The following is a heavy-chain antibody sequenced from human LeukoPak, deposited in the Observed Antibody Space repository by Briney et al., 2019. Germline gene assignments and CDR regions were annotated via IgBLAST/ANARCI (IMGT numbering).Heavy chain of an antibody. J-gene: IGHJ4*02. CDR3: ARSDIVVVVAAAGRHFDY. CDR2: INHSGST. CDR1: GGSFSGYY. V-gene: IGHV4-34*01. D-gene: IGHD2-15*01. Sequence: SETLSLTCAVYGGSFSGYYWSWIRQPPGKGLEWIGEINHSGSTNYNPSLKSRVTISVDTSKNQFSLKLSSVTAADTAVYYCARSDIVVVVAAAGRHFDYWGQGTLVTVSS.